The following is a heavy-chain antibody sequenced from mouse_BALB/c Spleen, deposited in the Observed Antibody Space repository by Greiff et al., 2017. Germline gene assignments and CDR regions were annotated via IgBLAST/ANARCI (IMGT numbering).Heavy chain of an antibody. Sequence: EVKLMESGGGLVQPGGSLKLSCAASGFTFSSYGMSWVRQTPDKRLELVATINSNGGSTYYPDSVKGRFTISRDNAKNTLYLQMSSLKSEDTAMYYCARDGLYYGYGFDYWGQGTTLTVSS. CDR2: INSNGGST. CDR3: ARDGLYYGYGFDY. J-gene: IGHJ2*01. V-gene: IGHV5-6-3*01. D-gene: IGHD2-2*01. CDR1: GFTFSSYG.